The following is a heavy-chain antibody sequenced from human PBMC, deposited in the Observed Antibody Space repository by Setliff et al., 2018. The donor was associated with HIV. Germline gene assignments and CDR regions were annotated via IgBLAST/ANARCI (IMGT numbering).Heavy chain of an antibody. CDR2: IYSGGDA. J-gene: IGHJ4*02. Sequence: PGGSLRLSCAASGLSISSNYMSWVRQAPGKGLEWVSIIYSGGDAYYSDSLKGRFTISRDNSRNTLYLQMSSLRADDTADYYCARVVVVIGSQDYFDYWGQGMLVTVSS. CDR3: ARVVVVIGSQDYFDY. D-gene: IGHD2-21*01. V-gene: IGHV3-66*02. CDR1: GLSISSNY.